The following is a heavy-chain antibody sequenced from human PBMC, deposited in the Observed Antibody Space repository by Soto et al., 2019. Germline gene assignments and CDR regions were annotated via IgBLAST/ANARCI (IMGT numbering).Heavy chain of an antibody. Sequence: ETLSLTCTVSGGSISSYYWSWIRQPPGKGLEWIGYIYYSGSTNYNPSLKSRVTISVDTSKNQFSLKLSSVTAADTAVYYCARGRITMTINWFDPWGQGTLVTVSS. CDR1: GGSISSYY. CDR2: IYYSGST. V-gene: IGHV4-59*01. CDR3: ARGRITMTINWFDP. J-gene: IGHJ5*02. D-gene: IGHD3-22*01.